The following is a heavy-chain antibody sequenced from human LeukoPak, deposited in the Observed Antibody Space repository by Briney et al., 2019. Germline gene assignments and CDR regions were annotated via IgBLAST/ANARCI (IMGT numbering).Heavy chain of an antibody. D-gene: IGHD4-17*01. Sequence: SETLSLTCAVYGGSFSGYYWSWIRQPPGKGLEWIGEINHSGSTNYNPSLKSRVTISVDTSKNQFSLKLSSVTAADTAVYYCARGDGDYGQIDYWGQGTLVTVSS. CDR1: GGSFSGYY. V-gene: IGHV4-34*01. J-gene: IGHJ4*02. CDR3: ARGDGDYGQIDY. CDR2: INHSGST.